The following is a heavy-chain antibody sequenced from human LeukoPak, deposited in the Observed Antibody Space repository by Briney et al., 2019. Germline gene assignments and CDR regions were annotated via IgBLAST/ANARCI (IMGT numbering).Heavy chain of an antibody. J-gene: IGHJ6*02. CDR1: GFTFSSYG. Sequence: GGSLRLSCAASGFTFSSYGMHWVRQAPGKGLEWVAVISYDGSNKYYADSVKGRFTISRDNSKNTLYLQMNSLRAEDTAVCYCAKDLRSNGMDVWGQGTTVTVSS. CDR3: AKDLRSNGMDV. CDR2: ISYDGSNK. D-gene: IGHD2-2*01. V-gene: IGHV3-30*18.